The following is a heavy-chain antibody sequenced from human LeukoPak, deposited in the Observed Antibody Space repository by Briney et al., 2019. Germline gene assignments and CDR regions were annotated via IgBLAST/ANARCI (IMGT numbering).Heavy chain of an antibody. J-gene: IGHJ5*02. CDR2: IYYSGTT. CDR1: GGSIISSSYN. D-gene: IGHD2-8*02. Sequence: TPSETLSLTCTVSGGSIISSSYNWGWIRQPPEKGLEWIGTIYYSGTTYYNPSLKTRVTISVDTSKNEFSLKVNSVTAADTALYYCARQPTGFPNWFDPWGQGTRVTVSS. CDR3: ARQPTGFPNWFDP. V-gene: IGHV4-39*01.